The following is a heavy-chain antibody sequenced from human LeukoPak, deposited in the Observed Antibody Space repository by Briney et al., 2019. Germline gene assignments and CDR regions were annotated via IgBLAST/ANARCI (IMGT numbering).Heavy chain of an antibody. CDR1: GFTVTGYY. J-gene: IGHJ4*02. CDR2: INPNSGAT. D-gene: IGHD5-18*01. Sequence: ASVKVSRKASGFTVTGYYMHWVRQAPGQGLEWMGWINPNSGATNYAQKFQGRVTMTRDTSISTVHMELSRLRSDDTAVYYCTRGGPEGSGYSYGSHDYWGQGTLVTVSS. CDR3: TRGGPEGSGYSYGSHDY. V-gene: IGHV1-2*02.